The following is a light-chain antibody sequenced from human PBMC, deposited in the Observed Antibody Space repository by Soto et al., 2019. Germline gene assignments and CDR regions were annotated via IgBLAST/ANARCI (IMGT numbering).Light chain of an antibody. CDR2: QTS. CDR1: QYINTR. J-gene: IGKJ1*01. CDR3: HQRQSWPRT. Sequence: EIVLTQSPATLSSFPGDRVTLSCRASQYINTRLAWYQHRPGQAPRLLIYQTSIRAACIPARFSASGSGTDVTLTISDVQPEDFALYYCHQRQSWPRTFGQGTKVDI. V-gene: IGKV3-11*01.